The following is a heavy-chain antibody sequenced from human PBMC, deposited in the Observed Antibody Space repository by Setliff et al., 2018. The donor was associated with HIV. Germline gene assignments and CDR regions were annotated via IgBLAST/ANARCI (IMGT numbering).Heavy chain of an antibody. Sequence: GASVKVSCKAYGGTLSSYAITWVRQAPGQGLECMGGIIPMLGITNYAQRFQGRLTITADEYTGTAYMELSSLRSEDTAVYYCATRGRDLGFDYWGQGTLVTVSS. CDR3: ATRGRDLGFDY. D-gene: IGHD1-1*01. CDR1: GGTLSSYA. J-gene: IGHJ4*02. CDR2: IIPMLGIT. V-gene: IGHV1-69*10.